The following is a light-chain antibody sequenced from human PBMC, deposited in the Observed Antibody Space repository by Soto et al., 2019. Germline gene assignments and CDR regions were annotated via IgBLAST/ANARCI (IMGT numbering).Light chain of an antibody. CDR3: AAWDDSLNGPHVV. V-gene: IGLV1-44*01. J-gene: IGLJ2*01. CDR1: SSNIGSNT. CDR2: NNN. Sequence: QSVLTQPPSASGTPGQRVIISCSGSSSNIGSNTVHWYQQLPGTAPKLLIYNNNQRPSGVPDRFSGSMSGTSASLAISGLQSEDEADYYCAAWDDSLNGPHVVFGGGTKVTVL.